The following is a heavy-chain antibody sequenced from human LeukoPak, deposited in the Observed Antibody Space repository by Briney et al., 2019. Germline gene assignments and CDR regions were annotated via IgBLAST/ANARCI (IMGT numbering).Heavy chain of an antibody. V-gene: IGHV4-59*01. D-gene: IGHD3-22*01. J-gene: IGHJ5*02. CDR3: ARAHNYYDSSGYYEP. CDR2: INHSGST. CDR1: GGSISSYY. Sequence: SETLSLTCTVSGGSISSYYWSWIRQPPGKGLEWIGEINHSGSTNYNPSLKSRVTISVDTPKNQFSLKLSSVTAADTAVYYCARAHNYYDSSGYYEPWGQGTLVTVSS.